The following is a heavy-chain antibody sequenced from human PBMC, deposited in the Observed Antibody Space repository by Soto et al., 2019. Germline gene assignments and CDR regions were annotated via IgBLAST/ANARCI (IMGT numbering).Heavy chain of an antibody. CDR2: MNPNSGNT. Sequence: QVRLVQSGAEVKKPGASVKVSCKASGYTFTSYDINWVRQATGQGLEWMGWMNPNSGNTGYAQKFQGRVTMTRNTSISTAYMELSSLRSEDTAVYYCARGYCSSTSCYSYWFDPWGQGTLVTVSS. J-gene: IGHJ5*02. CDR3: ARGYCSSTSCYSYWFDP. D-gene: IGHD2-2*02. CDR1: GYTFTSYD. V-gene: IGHV1-8*01.